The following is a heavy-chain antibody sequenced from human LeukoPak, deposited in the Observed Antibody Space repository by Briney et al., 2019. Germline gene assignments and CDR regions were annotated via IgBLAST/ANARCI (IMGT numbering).Heavy chain of an antibody. CDR2: IYYSGST. CDR1: GGSISSYY. D-gene: IGHD3-22*01. V-gene: IGHV4-59*01. J-gene: IGHJ4*02. Sequence: SETLSLTCTVFGGSISSYYWSWIRQPPGKGLEWIGYIYYSGSTNYNPSLKSRVTISVDTSKNQFSLKLSSVTAADTAVYYCARATASRVHYYDSSGYYYYFDYWGQGTLVTVSS. CDR3: ARATASRVHYYDSSGYYYYFDY.